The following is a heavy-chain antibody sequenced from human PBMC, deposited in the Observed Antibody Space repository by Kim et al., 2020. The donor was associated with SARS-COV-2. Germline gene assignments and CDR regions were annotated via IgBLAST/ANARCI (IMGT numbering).Heavy chain of an antibody. Sequence: ASVKVSCKASGYTFTGYYMHWVRQAPGQGLEWMGWINPNTGGTNDVQKFQGRVTMTRDTSISTVYMELSRLTYDDTAVYFCATRIGSSRSYVADDWGQGT. CDR2: INPNTGGT. CDR3: ATRIGSSRSYVADD. CDR1: GYTFTGYY. D-gene: IGHD1-26*01. V-gene: IGHV1-2*02. J-gene: IGHJ4*02.